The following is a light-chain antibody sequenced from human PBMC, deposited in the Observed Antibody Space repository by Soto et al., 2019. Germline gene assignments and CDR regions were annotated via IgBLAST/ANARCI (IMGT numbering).Light chain of an antibody. CDR3: QQYGVSPLT. V-gene: IGKV3-20*01. J-gene: IGKJ3*01. CDR2: GAS. Sequence: EIVLTQSPGTLSLSPGERATLSCRASQSVSSSYLAWYQQKPGQAPRLLIYGASSRATGIPDRVSGSGSGTDFTLTISRLEPEDCAVYYCQQYGVSPLTFGPGTKVYFK. CDR1: QSVSSSY.